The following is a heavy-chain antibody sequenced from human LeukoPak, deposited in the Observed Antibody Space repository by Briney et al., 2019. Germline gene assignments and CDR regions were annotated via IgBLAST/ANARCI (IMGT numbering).Heavy chain of an antibody. D-gene: IGHD4-23*01. CDR2: ISAYNGNT. CDR1: GYTFTSYG. V-gene: IGHV1-18*01. CDR3: ARDGTTVATRDAFDI. J-gene: IGHJ3*02. Sequence: ASVKVSCKASGYTFTSYGISWVRQAPGQGLDWMGWISAYNGNTNYAQKLQGRVTMTTDTSTSTAYMELRSLRSDDTAVYYCARDGTTVATRDAFDIWGQGTMVTVSS.